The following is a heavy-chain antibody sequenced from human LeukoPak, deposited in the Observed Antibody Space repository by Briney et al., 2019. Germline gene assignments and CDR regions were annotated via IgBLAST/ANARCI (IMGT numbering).Heavy chain of an antibody. CDR2: IYTSGST. CDR3: AREKVGATTNYYYYYYMDV. CDR1: GGSISSGSYY. D-gene: IGHD1-26*01. V-gene: IGHV4-61*02. J-gene: IGHJ6*03. Sequence: SETLSLTCTVSGGSISSGSYYWSWIRQPAGKGLEWIGRIYTSGSTNYNPSLKSRVTMSVDTSKNQFSLKLSSVTAADTAVYYCAREKVGATTNYYYYYYMDVWGKGTTVTISS.